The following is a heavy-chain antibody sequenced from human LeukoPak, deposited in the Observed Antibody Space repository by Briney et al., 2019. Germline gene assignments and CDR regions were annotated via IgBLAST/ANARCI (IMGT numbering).Heavy chain of an antibody. CDR1: GFTFSSYG. V-gene: IGHV3-33*01. Sequence: PGGSLRLSCAASGFTFSSYGMHWVRQAPGKGLEWVAVVWYDGSIKYYADSVKGRFTISRDKSKKTLYLQMNSLRAEDTAVYYCARDADLIGIPASGRSRTCLDYWGQGTLVTVSS. CDR2: VWYDGSIK. CDR3: ARDADLIGIPASGRSRTCLDY. D-gene: IGHD6-13*01. J-gene: IGHJ4*02.